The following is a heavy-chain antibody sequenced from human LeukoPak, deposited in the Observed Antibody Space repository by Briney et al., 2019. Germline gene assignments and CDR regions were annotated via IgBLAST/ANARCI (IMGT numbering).Heavy chain of an antibody. V-gene: IGHV4-59*12. CDR1: GGSISSYY. CDR2: IYYSGST. D-gene: IGHD3-10*01. CDR3: ARSMVRGVYYYYYMDV. Sequence: PSETLSLTCTVSGGSISSYYWSWIRQPPGKGLEWIGYIYYSGSTNYNPSLKSRVTISVDTSKNQFSLKLSSVTAADTAVYYCARSMVRGVYYYYYMDVWGKGTTVTISS. J-gene: IGHJ6*03.